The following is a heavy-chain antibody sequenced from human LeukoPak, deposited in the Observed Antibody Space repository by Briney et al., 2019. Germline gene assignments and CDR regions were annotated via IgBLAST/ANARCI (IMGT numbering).Heavy chain of an antibody. D-gene: IGHD2-21*02. CDR2: IRTKTHKYAT. J-gene: IGHJ4*02. V-gene: IGHV3-73*01. CDR3: TRHRYGDSGGGFDY. CDR1: GFTFSSYG. Sequence: GGSLRLSWAASGFTFSSYGMHWVRLTSGKGLEWLGYIRTKTHKYATLYAASVKGRFTISRDDSKNTAYLQMNSLKTEDTAVYYCTRHRYGDSGGGFDYWGQGTLVTVSS.